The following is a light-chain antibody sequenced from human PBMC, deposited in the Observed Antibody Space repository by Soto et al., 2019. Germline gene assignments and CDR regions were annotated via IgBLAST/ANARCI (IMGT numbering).Light chain of an antibody. V-gene: IGLV2-14*01. CDR1: SSDVGGYNY. CDR2: EVS. J-gene: IGLJ2*01. CDR3: SSYTSSSTVV. Sequence: QSVLTQPASVSGSPGQSITISCTGTSSDVGGYNYVSWYQHHPGKAPKLMIFEVSNRPSGVSNRFSGSKSGNTASLTISGLQDEDEADYYCSSYTSSSTVVFGVGTKLTVL.